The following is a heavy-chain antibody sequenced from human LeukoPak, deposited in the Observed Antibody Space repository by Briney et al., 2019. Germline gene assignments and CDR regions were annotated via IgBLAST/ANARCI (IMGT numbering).Heavy chain of an antibody. J-gene: IGHJ4*02. D-gene: IGHD1-14*01. CDR1: GVNFGGYG. CDR3: TRYNNDHFDY. Sequence: GGSLRLSCAGSGVNFGGYGTHWFRQTPGKGLEWVAVIAYDGSRAFYADSVKGRFTISRDNSKNTMSVQMDDLRAEDTAVYYCTRYNNDHFDYWGQGTLVTVSS. CDR2: IAYDGSRA. V-gene: IGHV3-33*01.